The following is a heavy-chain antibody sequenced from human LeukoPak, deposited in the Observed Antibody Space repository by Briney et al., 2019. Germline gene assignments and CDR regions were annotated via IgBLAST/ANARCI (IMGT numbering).Heavy chain of an antibody. Sequence: GGSLRLSCAASGFTVSSNYMTWVRQAPGKGLEWVAVISYDGSNKQYADSVKGRFTISRDNSKNTLYLQMNSLRPEDTAVYYCAKETRRQVGADFLDCWGQGTMVTVSS. J-gene: IGHJ3*01. CDR1: GFTVSSNY. CDR3: AKETRRQVGADFLDC. V-gene: IGHV3-30*18. CDR2: ISYDGSNK. D-gene: IGHD1-26*01.